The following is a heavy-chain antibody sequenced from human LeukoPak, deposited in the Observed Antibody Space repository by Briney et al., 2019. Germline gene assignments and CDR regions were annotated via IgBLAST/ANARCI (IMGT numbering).Heavy chain of an antibody. J-gene: IGHJ4*02. V-gene: IGHV3-23*01. CDR1: GFTFSSYA. D-gene: IGHD1-1*01. CDR3: AKASWVSNADAVL. CDR2: INTSGGST. Sequence: GGSLRLSCAASGFTFSSYAMSWVRQAPGKGLEWVSGINTSGGSTAYADSVKGRFTISRDNPRNTLYMQMNSLRAEDTALYYCAKASWVSNADAVLWGQGTVVTVSS.